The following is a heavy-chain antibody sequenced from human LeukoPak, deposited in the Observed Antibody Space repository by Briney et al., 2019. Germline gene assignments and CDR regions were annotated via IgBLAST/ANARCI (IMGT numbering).Heavy chain of an antibody. D-gene: IGHD3-22*01. CDR3: ASPRSYYDSSGYYIS. Sequence: SETLSLTCTVSGGSISSYYWSWIRQPPGKGLEWIGYLYYSGSTNYNPSLKSRVTISVDTSKNQFSLKLSSVTAADTAVYYCASPRSYYDSSGYYISWGQGTLVTVSS. J-gene: IGHJ5*02. V-gene: IGHV4-59*01. CDR2: LYYSGST. CDR1: GGSISSYY.